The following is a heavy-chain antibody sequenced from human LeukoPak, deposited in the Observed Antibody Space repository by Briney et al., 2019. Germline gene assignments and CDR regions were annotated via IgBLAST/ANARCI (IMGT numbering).Heavy chain of an antibody. V-gene: IGHV1-18*04. CDR1: GYTFTGYY. Sequence: GASVKVSCKASGYTFTGYYMHWVRQAPGQGLEWMGWISAYNGNTNYAQKLQGRVTMTTDTSTSTAYMELRSLRSDDTAVYYCARDLGRSSSWYKGDYWGQGTLVTVSS. D-gene: IGHD6-13*01. CDR3: ARDLGRSSSWYKGDY. CDR2: ISAYNGNT. J-gene: IGHJ4*02.